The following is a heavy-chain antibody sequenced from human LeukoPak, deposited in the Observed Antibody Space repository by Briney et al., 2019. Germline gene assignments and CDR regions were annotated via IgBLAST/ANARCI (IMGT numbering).Heavy chain of an antibody. CDR2: INPNSGGT. V-gene: IGHV1-2*02. J-gene: IGHJ4*02. CDR3: ARASYYYDSSGYPGYYFDY. D-gene: IGHD3-22*01. Sequence: ASVKVSCKASGYTFTAYYINWVRQAPGQGLEWMGWINPNSGGTNYAQKFQGRVTMTRDTSISTAYMELSRLRSDDTAVYYCARASYYYDSSGYPGYYFDYWGQGTLVTVSS. CDR1: GYTFTAYY.